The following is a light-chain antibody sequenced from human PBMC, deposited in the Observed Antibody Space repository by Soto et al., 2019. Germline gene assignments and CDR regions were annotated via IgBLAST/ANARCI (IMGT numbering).Light chain of an antibody. Sequence: EIVMTHSPPSLTVTPEEPASISCRSSQRLLHSNGNNFLDWYLQKPGQSPQLLIYLGFNRASGVPDRVSGSGAGTDFTMKISRVEAEDVGVYYCMQALQTPYTFGQGTKVDIK. V-gene: IGKV2-28*01. CDR3: MQALQTPYT. CDR2: LGF. CDR1: QRLLHSNGNNF. J-gene: IGKJ2*01.